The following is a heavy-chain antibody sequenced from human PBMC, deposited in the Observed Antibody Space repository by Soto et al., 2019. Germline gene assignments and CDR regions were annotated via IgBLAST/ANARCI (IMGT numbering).Heavy chain of an antibody. CDR1: GGSIRSYS. Sequence: SETLSLTCTVSGGSIRSYSCSCIRQPPGKGLEWIGYISDTGNTYYNPSLKSRLTISADPSKNQFSLKLTSVTAADTAVYYCARDRFNMIRGVIRKWWSDPWGQGSLVTV. CDR2: ISDTGNT. V-gene: IGHV4-59*01. J-gene: IGHJ5*02. CDR3: ARDRFNMIRGVIRKWWSDP. D-gene: IGHD3-10*01.